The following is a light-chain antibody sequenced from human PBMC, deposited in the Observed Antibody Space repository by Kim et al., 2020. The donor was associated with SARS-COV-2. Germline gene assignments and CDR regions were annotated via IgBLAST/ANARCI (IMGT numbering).Light chain of an antibody. J-gene: IGKJ2*01. Sequence: SASVGDRVTITCRASQTINGWLAWYQQKPGKAPKLLINDASTLISGVPARFSGSGSETQFTLTITSVQPDDFATYYCQQYNNYPYTFGQGTKLEIK. CDR1: QTINGW. CDR3: QQYNNYPYT. V-gene: IGKV1-5*01. CDR2: DAS.